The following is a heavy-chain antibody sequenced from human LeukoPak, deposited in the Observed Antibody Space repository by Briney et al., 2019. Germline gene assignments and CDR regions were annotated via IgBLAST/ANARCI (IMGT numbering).Heavy chain of an antibody. CDR3: ARDRPTHCSGGSCYSGYFDY. V-gene: IGHV1-46*01. J-gene: IGHJ4*02. CDR2: INPSGGST. CDR1: GYTFTSYY. Sequence: ASVKVSCKASGYTFTSYYMHWVRQAPGQGLEWMGIINPSGGSTNYAQKFQGRVTITADESTSTAYMELSSLRSEDTAVYYCARDRPTHCSGGSCYSGYFDYWGQGTLVTVSS. D-gene: IGHD2-15*01.